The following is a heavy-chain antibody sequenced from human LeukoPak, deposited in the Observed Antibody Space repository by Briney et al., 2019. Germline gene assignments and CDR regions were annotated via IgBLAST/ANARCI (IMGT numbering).Heavy chain of an antibody. CDR2: IVVGSGNT. CDR3: AADRSCYYDSSGFASSI. Sequence: SVKVSCKASGFTFTSSAMQWVRQARGQRLEWIGWIVVGSGNTNYAQKFQERVTITRDMSTSTAYMELSSLRSEDTAVYYCAADRSCYYDSSGFASSIWGQGTMVTVSS. J-gene: IGHJ3*02. CDR1: GFTFTSSA. D-gene: IGHD3-22*01. V-gene: IGHV1-58*02.